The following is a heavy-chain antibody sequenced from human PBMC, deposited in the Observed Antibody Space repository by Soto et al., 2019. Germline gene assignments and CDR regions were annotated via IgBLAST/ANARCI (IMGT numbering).Heavy chain of an antibody. CDR2: IYYSGST. J-gene: IGHJ6*02. CDR1: DGSISSSSYY. D-gene: IGHD5-18*01. V-gene: IGHV4-39*01. Sequence: PSETLALTCTVSDGSISSSSYYWGWIRQPPGKGLEWIGSIYYSGSTYYNPSLKSRVTISVDTSKNQFSLKLSSVTAADTAVYYCARVIQSGYGGDHYYRKDVWAPGTTVIGS. CDR3: ARVIQSGYGGDHYYRKDV.